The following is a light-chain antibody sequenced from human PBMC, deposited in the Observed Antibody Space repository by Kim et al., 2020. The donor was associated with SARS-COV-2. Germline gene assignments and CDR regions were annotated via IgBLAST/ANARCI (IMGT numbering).Light chain of an antibody. V-gene: IGKV2-28*01. CDR2: LGS. J-gene: IGKJ4*01. CDR3: MQALQTPLT. Sequence: PASLTCRSSPSLLHSDGYNYLDWYLQKAGQSPQLLIYLGSNRASGVPDRFSGSGSGTDFTLKISRVEAEDVGVYYCMQALQTPLTFGGGTKVDIK. CDR1: PSLLHSDGYNY.